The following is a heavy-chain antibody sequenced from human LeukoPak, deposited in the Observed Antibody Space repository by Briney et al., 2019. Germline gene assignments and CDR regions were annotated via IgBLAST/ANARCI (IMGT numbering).Heavy chain of an antibody. Sequence: GGSLRLSCAASGFTFSRCWMSWVRQAPGKGPEWVANIKEDGSEKYYVDSVKGRFTISRDNAKNSLFLQMNSLRAEDTAVYYCAREEAWGQGTLVTVSS. J-gene: IGHJ1*01. V-gene: IGHV3-7*01. CDR1: GFTFSRCW. CDR3: AREEA. CDR2: IKEDGSEK.